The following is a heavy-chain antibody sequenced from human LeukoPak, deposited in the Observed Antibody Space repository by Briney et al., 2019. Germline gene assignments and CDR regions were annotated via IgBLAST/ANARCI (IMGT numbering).Heavy chain of an antibody. CDR3: ARDSGYNYGLAF. D-gene: IGHD5-18*01. CDR2: IIPILSTP. V-gene: IGHV1-69*04. Sequence: SVKVSCKASGRTFSTFAISWVRQAPGQGLEWMGRIIPILSTPNYAQNFQGRVTITADRSTSTVYMELTSLTSEDSAVYYCARDSGYNYGLAFWGQGTLVTVSS. J-gene: IGHJ4*02. CDR1: GRTFSTFA.